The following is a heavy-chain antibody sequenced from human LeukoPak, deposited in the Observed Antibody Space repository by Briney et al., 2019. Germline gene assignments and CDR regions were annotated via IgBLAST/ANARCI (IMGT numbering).Heavy chain of an antibody. CDR3: ATQPGRGSPFKF. CDR1: GNSISTSKSY. V-gene: IGHV4-39*07. D-gene: IGHD2-8*02. J-gene: IGHJ4*02. CDR2: IYFSGNT. Sequence: SETLSLTCTVSGNSISTSKSYWGWIRQPPLKGLEWIGSIYFSGNTYYNASLKSRVTISVDTSKNQFSLKLSSVTAADTAVYYCATQPGRGSPFKFWGQGTLVTVSS.